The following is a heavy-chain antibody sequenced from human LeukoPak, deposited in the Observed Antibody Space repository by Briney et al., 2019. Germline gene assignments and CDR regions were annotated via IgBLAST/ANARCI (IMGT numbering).Heavy chain of an antibody. CDR3: ARNSRGQLVLPYFDY. J-gene: IGHJ4*02. V-gene: IGHV4-39*07. Sequence: SETLSLTCTVSGGSISSSSYYWGWIRQPPGKGLEFIGYIYNSGSTYYNPSLKSRVAISVDTSKNQFSLKLSSVTAADTAVYYCARNSRGQLVLPYFDYWGQGTLVPVSS. CDR1: GGSISSSSYY. D-gene: IGHD6-6*01. CDR2: IYNSGST.